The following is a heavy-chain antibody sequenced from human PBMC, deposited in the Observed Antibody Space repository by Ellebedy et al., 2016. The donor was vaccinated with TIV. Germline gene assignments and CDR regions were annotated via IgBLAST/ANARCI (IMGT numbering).Heavy chain of an antibody. CDR1: GYTFTSYY. Sequence: ASVKVSCKASGYTFTSYYMYWVRQAPGQGLEWMGIINPSGDSSTYAQKFQGRVTITRETSTSKVYMELSRLRSEDTAVYYCARGDKYYYDSSGYYYTYWGQGTLVTVSS. J-gene: IGHJ4*02. CDR3: ARGDKYYYDSSGYYYTY. CDR2: INPSGDSS. D-gene: IGHD3-22*01. V-gene: IGHV1-46*01.